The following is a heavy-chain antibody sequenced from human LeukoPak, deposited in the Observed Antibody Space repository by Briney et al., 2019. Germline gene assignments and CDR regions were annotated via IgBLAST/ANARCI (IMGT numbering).Heavy chain of an antibody. J-gene: IGHJ4*02. CDR1: GFIFSSYW. Sequence: GGSLRLSCAASGFIFSSYWMTWVRQAPGKGLEWVANIKPDGREKYCVDSVKGRFTISRDNAKNSLYLQMNSMTAEDTAFYYCRTLYDSRGYQSDYWGQGTLVTVSS. CDR2: IKPDGREK. D-gene: IGHD3-22*01. V-gene: IGHV3-7*01. CDR3: RTLYDSRGYQSDY.